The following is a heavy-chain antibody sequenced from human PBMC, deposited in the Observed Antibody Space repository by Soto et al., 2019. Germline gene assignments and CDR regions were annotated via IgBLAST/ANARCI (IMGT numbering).Heavy chain of an antibody. V-gene: IGHV4-39*01. CDR3: ASLSPGYFDYF. CDR2: IYYSGST. Sequence: SETLSLTCTGSGGSISSSSYYWGWIRQPPGKGLEWIGSIYYSGSTYYNPSLKSRVTISVDTSKNQFSLKLSSVTAADTAVYYCASLSPGYFDYFWGQGTLVTVSS. CDR1: GGSISSSSYY. D-gene: IGHD3-9*01. J-gene: IGHJ4*02.